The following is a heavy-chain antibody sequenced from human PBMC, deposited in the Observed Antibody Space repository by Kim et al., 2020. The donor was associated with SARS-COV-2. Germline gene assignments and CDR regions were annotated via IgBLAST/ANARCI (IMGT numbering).Heavy chain of an antibody. Sequence: LETLSLTCTVSGGSISYYYWSWIRQPPGKGLEWIGYVFDSGSTNYKPSLKSRVTISLDTSKKQFSLQLTSVTAADTAVYYCARGKYYYDGSGNPRFWYFDLWGRGTLVTVSS. V-gene: IGHV4-59*01. CDR3: ARGKYYYDGSGNPRFWYFDL. D-gene: IGHD3-22*01. CDR2: VFDSGST. J-gene: IGHJ2*01. CDR1: GGSISYYY.